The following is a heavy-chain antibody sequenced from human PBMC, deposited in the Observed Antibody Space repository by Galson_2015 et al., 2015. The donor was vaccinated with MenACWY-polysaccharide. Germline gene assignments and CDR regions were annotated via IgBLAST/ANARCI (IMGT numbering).Heavy chain of an antibody. D-gene: IGHD5-12*01. CDR1: GFTFSSYD. Sequence: SLRLSCAASGFTFSSYDMYWVRQPTGKGLEWVSAIGTAGDTYYPGSVKGRFTISRENAKNSLYLQMNSLRAGDTAIYYCVRDSRGGIGYHYWGQGTLVTVSS. CDR3: VRDSRGGIGYHY. V-gene: IGHV3-13*04. CDR2: IGTAGDT. J-gene: IGHJ4*02.